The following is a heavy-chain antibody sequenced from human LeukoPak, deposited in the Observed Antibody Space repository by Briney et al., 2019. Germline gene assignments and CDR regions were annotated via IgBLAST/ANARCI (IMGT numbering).Heavy chain of an antibody. J-gene: IGHJ4*02. CDR1: GYTFTGYY. CDR3: ARASGYNYNFDY. V-gene: IGHV1-2*02. D-gene: IGHD5-24*01. CDR2: INPNSGGT. Sequence: ASVKVSCKASGYTFTGYYMHWVRQAPGQGLEWMGWINPNSGGTNYAQKFRGRVTMTRDTSISTAYMELSRLRSDDTAVYYCARASGYNYNFDYWGQGTLVTVSS.